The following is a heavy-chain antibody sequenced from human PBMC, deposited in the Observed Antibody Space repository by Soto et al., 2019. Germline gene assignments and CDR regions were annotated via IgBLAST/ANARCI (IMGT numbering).Heavy chain of an antibody. V-gene: IGHV3-30*18. D-gene: IGHD3-3*01. CDR3: AKDLAGDFWSGYHYFDY. Sequence: QVQLVESGGGVVQPGRSLRLSCAVSGLTFRSYGMHWVRQAPGKGLEWVAVISYDGSNKYYADSVKGRFTISRDNSKNTVYLQMNSLRAEDTAVYYCAKDLAGDFWSGYHYFDYWGQGTLVTVSS. CDR2: ISYDGSNK. J-gene: IGHJ4*02. CDR1: GLTFRSYG.